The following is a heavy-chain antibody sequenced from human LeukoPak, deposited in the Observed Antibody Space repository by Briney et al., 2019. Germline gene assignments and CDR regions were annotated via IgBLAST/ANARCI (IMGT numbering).Heavy chain of an antibody. D-gene: IGHD6-13*01. CDR2: IYYSGST. CDR1: GGSISSSSYY. J-gene: IGHJ2*01. Sequence: SETLSLTCTVSGGSISSSSYYWGWIRQPPGKGLEWIGSIYYSGSTYYNPSLKSRVTISVDTSKNQFSLKLSSVTAADTAVYYCARDGSYSSSWYGESPGYWYFDLWGRGTLVTVSS. CDR3: ARDGSYSSSWYGESPGYWYFDL. V-gene: IGHV4-39*07.